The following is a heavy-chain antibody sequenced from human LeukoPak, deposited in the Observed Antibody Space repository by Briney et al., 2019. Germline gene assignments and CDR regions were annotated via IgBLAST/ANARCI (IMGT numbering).Heavy chain of an antibody. Sequence: GGSLRLSCAASGFTFSSYWMSWVRQAPGKGLEWVANIKHDGSEKYYVDSVKGRFTISRDNAKNSLYLQMNSLRAEDTAVYYCARDVRSGYDSPFDYWGQGTLVTVSS. CDR1: GFTFSSYW. CDR3: ARDVRSGYDSPFDY. D-gene: IGHD5-12*01. CDR2: IKHDGSEK. V-gene: IGHV3-7*01. J-gene: IGHJ4*02.